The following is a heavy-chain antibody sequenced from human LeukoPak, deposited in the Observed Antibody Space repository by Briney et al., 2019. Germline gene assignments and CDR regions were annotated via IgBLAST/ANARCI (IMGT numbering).Heavy chain of an antibody. J-gene: IGHJ4*02. V-gene: IGHV3-48*02. CDR1: GFIFSRNN. Sequence: GGSLRLSCAASGFIFSRNNMNWVRQAPGKGLEWVSYISSSGTTIYYADSVKGRFTISRDNAKNSLYLQMNSLRDEDTAVYYCACARTGGAYFDYWGQGTLVTVSS. CDR2: ISSSGTTI. D-gene: IGHD1-1*01. CDR3: ACARTGGAYFDY.